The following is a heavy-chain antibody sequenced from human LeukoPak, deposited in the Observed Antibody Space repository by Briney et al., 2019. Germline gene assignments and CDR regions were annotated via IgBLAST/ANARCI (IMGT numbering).Heavy chain of an antibody. V-gene: IGHV2-5*02. CDR2: IYWDDDK. Sequence: SGPTLVNPTQTLTLTCTFSGFSLSTSGVGVGWIRQPPGKALEWLALIYWDDDKRYSPSLKSRLTITKDTSKNQVVLTMTNMDPVDTATYYCAHMGSDEYGYKEYYFDYWGQGTLVTVSS. J-gene: IGHJ4*02. CDR1: GFSLSTSGVG. CDR3: AHMGSDEYGYKEYYFDY. D-gene: IGHD5-24*01.